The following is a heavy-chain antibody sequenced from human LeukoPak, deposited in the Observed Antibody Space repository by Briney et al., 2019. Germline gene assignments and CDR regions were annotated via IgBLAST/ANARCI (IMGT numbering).Heavy chain of an antibody. V-gene: IGHV4-30-4*01. D-gene: IGHD2-2*01. J-gene: IGHJ6*02. CDR1: GGSISSGDYY. CDR2: IYYSGST. Sequence: SETLSLTCTVSGGSISSGDYYWSWIRQPPGKGLEWIGYIYYSGSTYYNPSLKSRVTISVDTSKNQFSLKLSSVTAADTAVYYCAGEYHQLLQGAYGMDVWGQGTTVTVSS. CDR3: AGEYHQLLQGAYGMDV.